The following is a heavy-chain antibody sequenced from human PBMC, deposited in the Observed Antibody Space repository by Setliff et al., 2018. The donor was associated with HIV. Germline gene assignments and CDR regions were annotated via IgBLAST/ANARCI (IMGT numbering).Heavy chain of an antibody. D-gene: IGHD3-10*01. Sequence: GESLKISCKGSGYSFTNYRVGWVRQMPGRGLEWMGIIYPIDSDTKYSPSFWGRVTISVDKSTNTAYLHWNSLRPADTAMYYCGRSGKSGELYAYWGQGTQGTVPQ. J-gene: IGHJ4*02. CDR1: GYSFTNYR. CDR3: GRSGKSGELYAY. CDR2: IYPIDSDT. V-gene: IGHV5-51*01.